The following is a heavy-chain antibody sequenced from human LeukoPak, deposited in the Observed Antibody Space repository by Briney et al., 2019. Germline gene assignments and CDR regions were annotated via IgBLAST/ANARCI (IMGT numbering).Heavy chain of an antibody. J-gene: IGHJ4*02. Sequence: GCLRLSCAASGFTFSVAWMSWVRQAPGEGLEWVGRIKSNADGGTTDYAAPVKGRLTISRHDSESTLYLQMNSLKTEDTAVYYCATDPIPRVPHEGYWGQGPLVTVS. V-gene: IGHV3-15*01. CDR2: IKSNADGGTT. CDR1: GFTFSVAW. D-gene: IGHD1-1*01. CDR3: ATDPIPRVPHEGY.